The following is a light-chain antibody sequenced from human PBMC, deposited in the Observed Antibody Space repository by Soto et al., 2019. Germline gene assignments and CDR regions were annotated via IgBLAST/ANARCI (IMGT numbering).Light chain of an antibody. CDR3: QEYNTWPWT. V-gene: IGKV3-15*01. CDR1: QSVNSN. CDR2: GAS. J-gene: IGKJ1*01. Sequence: ETVMTQSSATLSVSPGERATLSCRASQSVNSNLAWYQQKLGQAPRVLIYGASTRATGIPARFSGSGSGTEFILTISSLQSEDFALYYCQEYNTWPWTFGQGTKVEIK.